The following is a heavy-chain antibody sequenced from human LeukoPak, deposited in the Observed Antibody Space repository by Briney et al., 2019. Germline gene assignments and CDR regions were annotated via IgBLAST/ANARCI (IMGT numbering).Heavy chain of an antibody. J-gene: IGHJ2*01. Sequence: SETLSLTCTVSGGSISSRTYYWGWIRQPPGKGLEWIGSLYYSGKTYYNPSLKSRVTISVDTSKNQFSLKLSSVTAADTAVYYCARLRSTYWYFDLWGRGTLVTVSS. CDR2: LYYSGKT. V-gene: IGHV4-39*07. D-gene: IGHD4-17*01. CDR3: ARLRSTYWYFDL. CDR1: GGSISSRTYY.